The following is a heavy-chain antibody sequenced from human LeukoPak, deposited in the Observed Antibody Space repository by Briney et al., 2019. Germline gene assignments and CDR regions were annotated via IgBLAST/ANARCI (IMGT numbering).Heavy chain of an antibody. D-gene: IGHD6-13*01. CDR3: ARGRGARSSRWYNWFNP. J-gene: IGHJ5*02. CDR2: INHSGST. V-gene: IGHV4-34*01. CDR1: GGSFSAYY. Sequence: SETLSLTCAVYGGSFSAYYWSWIRQPPGKGLEWIGEINHSGSTNYNPSLKSRVTISIDTSKNQFSLEMSSVTAADTAVYYCARGRGARSSRWYNWFNPWGQGTLVTASS.